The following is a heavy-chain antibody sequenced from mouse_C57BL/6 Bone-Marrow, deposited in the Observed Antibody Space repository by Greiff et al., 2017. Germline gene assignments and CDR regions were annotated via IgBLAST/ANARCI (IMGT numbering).Heavy chain of an antibody. V-gene: IGHV1-55*01. CDR3: ARRDYSNYGDY. Sequence: QVQLQQPGAELVKPGASVKMSCKASGYTFTSYWITWVKQRPGQGLEWIGDIYPGSGSTIYNEKFKSKATLTVDTSSSSAYMQLSSLTSEDSAVYYCARRDYSNYGDYWGQGTTLTVSS. J-gene: IGHJ2*01. D-gene: IGHD2-5*01. CDR1: GYTFTSYW. CDR2: IYPGSGST.